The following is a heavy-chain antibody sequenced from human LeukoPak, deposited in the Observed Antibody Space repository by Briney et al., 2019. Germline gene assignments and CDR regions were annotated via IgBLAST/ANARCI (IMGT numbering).Heavy chain of an antibody. J-gene: IGHJ4*02. CDR3: ARGYGSGSYYNY. Sequence: PSETLSLTCAVSGGSSSGYYWGWTRQPPGKGLEWIGEINRGGDTNYNPSLMSRVTISLDTSKNQFSLKVSSVTAADTAVYYCARGYGSGSYYNYGGQGTLGTVSS. D-gene: IGHD3-10*01. CDR1: GGSSSGYY. CDR2: INRGGDT. V-gene: IGHV4-34*01.